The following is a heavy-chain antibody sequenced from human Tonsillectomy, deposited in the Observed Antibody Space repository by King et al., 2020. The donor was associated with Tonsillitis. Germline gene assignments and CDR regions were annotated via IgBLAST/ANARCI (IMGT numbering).Heavy chain of an antibody. Sequence: QVQLQESGPGLVKPSETLSLTCSVSGGSTSSYYWSWIRQPPGKGLEWIGYVYYSGTTNSNPSLKSRVTMSIYTSKNQISLNLRSVTAADTAVYYCARDNGGIPNHYYFYYMDVWGKGTTVTVSS. V-gene: IGHV4-59*01. D-gene: IGHD2-15*01. CDR2: VYYSGTT. CDR3: ARDNGGIPNHYYFYYMDV. J-gene: IGHJ6*03. CDR1: GGSTSSYY.